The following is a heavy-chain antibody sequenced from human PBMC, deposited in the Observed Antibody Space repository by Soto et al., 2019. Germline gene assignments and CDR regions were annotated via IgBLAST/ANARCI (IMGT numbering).Heavy chain of an antibody. J-gene: IGHJ4*02. V-gene: IGHV4-34*01. D-gene: IGHD3-22*01. CDR1: GGSCGGYY. CDR2: INHRGST. Sequence: SETQSLTCAVDGGSCGGYYGSWIRQPPGKGLEWIGEINHRGSTNYNPSLKSRVTISVDTSKNQFSLKLSSVTAADTAVYYCARGGSSGYAIWGQGMLVTVSS. CDR3: ARGGSSGYAI.